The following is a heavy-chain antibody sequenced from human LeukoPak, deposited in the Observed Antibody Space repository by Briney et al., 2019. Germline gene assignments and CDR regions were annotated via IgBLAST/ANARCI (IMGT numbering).Heavy chain of an antibody. CDR3: ARGPNMYSSGWYPIDY. Sequence: ASVKVSCKASGYTFTDYYLHWVRQAPGQGLEWMGWINPNSGGTNYAQKFQGRVTMTRDTSISTAYMELSRLRSDDTAVYYCARGPNMYSSGWYPIDYWGQGTLVTVSS. J-gene: IGHJ4*02. CDR1: GYTFTDYY. V-gene: IGHV1-2*02. CDR2: INPNSGGT. D-gene: IGHD6-19*01.